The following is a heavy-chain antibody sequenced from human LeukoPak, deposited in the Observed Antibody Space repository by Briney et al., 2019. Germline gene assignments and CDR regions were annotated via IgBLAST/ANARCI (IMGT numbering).Heavy chain of an antibody. CDR1: GFTFSSYA. D-gene: IGHD2-2*01. CDR3: ANLGSSELRLPASQGN. V-gene: IGHV3-23*01. CDR2: VSGRGYNT. Sequence: GGSLRLSCAASGFTFSSYAMSWARQAPGKGLEWVSAVSGRGYNTYYADSVKGRFTVSRDNSKNTVFLQMSSLRVEDTAVYYCANLGSSELRLPASQGNWGQGTLVTVSS. J-gene: IGHJ4*02.